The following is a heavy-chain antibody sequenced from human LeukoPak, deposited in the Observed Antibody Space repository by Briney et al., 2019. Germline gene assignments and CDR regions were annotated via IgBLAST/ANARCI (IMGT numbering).Heavy chain of an antibody. CDR3: ASPPFGEYLFDY. CDR2: IIPIFGTA. D-gene: IGHD3-10*01. CDR1: GGTFSSYA. V-gene: IGHV1-69*01. Sequence: ASVKVSCKASGGTFSSYAISWVRQAPGQGLEWMGGIIPIFGTANYAQKFQGRVTITADESTSTAYMELSSLRSEDTAVYYCASPPFGEYLFDYWGRGTLVSVSS. J-gene: IGHJ4*02.